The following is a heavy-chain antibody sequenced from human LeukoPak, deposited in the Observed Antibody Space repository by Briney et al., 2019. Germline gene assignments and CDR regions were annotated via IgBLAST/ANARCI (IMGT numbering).Heavy chain of an antibody. CDR2: ISGSGGST. CDR3: GRGRPRGYSGYVIDY. CDR1: GFTFSSYA. D-gene: IGHD5-12*01. V-gene: IGHV3-23*01. J-gene: IGHJ4*02. Sequence: PGGSLRLSCAASGFTFSSYAMSWVRQAPGKGLEWVSAISGSGGSTYYADSVEGRFTISRDNSKNTLYLQMNSLRAEDTAAFYCGRGRPRGYSGYVIDYWGQGTPITVSS.